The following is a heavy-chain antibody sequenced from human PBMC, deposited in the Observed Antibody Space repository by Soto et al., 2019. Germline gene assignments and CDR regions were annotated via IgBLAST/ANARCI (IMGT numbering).Heavy chain of an antibody. CDR3: ARAGGSGWFDY. CDR2: IYYSGST. J-gene: IGHJ4*02. Sequence: QVQLQESGPGLVKPSETLSLTCTVSGGSISSYYWIWIRQPPGKGLEWIGYIYYSGSTNYNPSLKSRVTISVDTSKNQFSLTLSSVTAADTAVYYCARAGGSGWFDYWGQGTLVTVSS. CDR1: GGSISSYY. D-gene: IGHD6-19*01. V-gene: IGHV4-59*01.